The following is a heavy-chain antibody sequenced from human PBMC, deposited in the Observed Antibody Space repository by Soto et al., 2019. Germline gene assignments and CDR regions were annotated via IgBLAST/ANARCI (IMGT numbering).Heavy chain of an antibody. J-gene: IGHJ6*02. CDR2: INAGNGNT. D-gene: IGHD3-22*01. CDR1: GYTFTSYA. CDR3: AREVVVTSCMDV. V-gene: IGHV1-3*01. Sequence: GASVKVSCKASGYTFTSYAMHWVRQAPGQRLEWMGWINAGNGNTKYSQKFQGRVTITRDTSSSTAYMELSSLRSEDTAVYYCAREVVVTSCMDVWGQGTTVTVSS.